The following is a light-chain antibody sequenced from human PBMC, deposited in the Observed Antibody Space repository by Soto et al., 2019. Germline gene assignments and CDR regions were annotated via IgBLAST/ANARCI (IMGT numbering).Light chain of an antibody. CDR2: DAS. Sequence: DIQMTQSPSTLSASVGDRVTITCRASQSISTWLAWYQQKPGKAPKLLIYDASSLDSGVPSRFSGSVSGTEFTLTVSSLQPDDFATYYCQQYKSYSQTFGQGTKVEIK. CDR1: QSISTW. V-gene: IGKV1-5*01. J-gene: IGKJ1*01. CDR3: QQYKSYSQT.